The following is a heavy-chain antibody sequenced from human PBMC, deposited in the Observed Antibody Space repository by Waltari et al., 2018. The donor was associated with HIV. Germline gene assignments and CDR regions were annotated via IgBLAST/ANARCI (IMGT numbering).Heavy chain of an antibody. J-gene: IGHJ4*02. CDR3: GGIPGGY. D-gene: IGHD3-16*01. Sequence: EVQLVASGGDLVQPGGSLRRSCAAPGLPFSGLAMPWVRQASGKGLEWVGRIRIKANSYANADAASVKGRFTISRDDSKNTAYLQMNSLKTEDTAVYYCGGIPGGYWGQGTLVTVSS. V-gene: IGHV3-73*01. CDR1: GLPFSGLA. CDR2: IRIKANSYAN.